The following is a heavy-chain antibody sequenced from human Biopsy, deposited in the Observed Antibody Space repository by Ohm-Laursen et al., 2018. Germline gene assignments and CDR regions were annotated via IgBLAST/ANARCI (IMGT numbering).Heavy chain of an antibody. CDR3: ARAYPPPGRRLVVVAGDFDC. D-gene: IGHD2-15*01. V-gene: IGHV3-43*01. CDR1: GFTFDDYT. J-gene: IGHJ4*02. Sequence: GSLRLSCSASGFTFDDYTMHWVRQIPGKGLEWVSLISWDGSRTYYADSVRGRFTISRDNAKNSLYLQMNSLRAEDTAVYYCARAYPPPGRRLVVVAGDFDCWGQGTRVTVSS. CDR2: ISWDGSRT.